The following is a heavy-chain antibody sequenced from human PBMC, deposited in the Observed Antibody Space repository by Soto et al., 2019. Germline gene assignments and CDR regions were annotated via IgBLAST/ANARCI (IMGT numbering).Heavy chain of an antibody. J-gene: IGHJ2*01. CDR2: ISFDGNYG. V-gene: IGHV3-30*04. CDR3: ARDRGYYDSSGYYGYFDL. D-gene: IGHD3-22*01. Sequence: QVQLVESGGGVVQPGRSLRLSCAASGFTFSSYAMHWVRQAPGKGLEWVAVISFDGNYGYYADSVKGRFTISRDNSRNTLYLQVNSLRAEDTTMYYCARDRGYYDSSGYYGYFDLWGRGTLVTVSS. CDR1: GFTFSSYA.